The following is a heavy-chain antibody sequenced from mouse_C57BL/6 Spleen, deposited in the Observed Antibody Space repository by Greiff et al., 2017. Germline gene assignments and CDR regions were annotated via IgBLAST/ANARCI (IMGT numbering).Heavy chain of an antibody. CDR3: ARMTVVGYFDY. CDR1: GYTFTGYW. V-gene: IGHV1-9*01. CDR2: ILPGSGST. D-gene: IGHD1-1*01. Sequence: VQLQQSGAELMKPGASVKLSCKATGYTFTGYWIEWVKQRPGHGLEWIGEILPGSGSTNYNEKFKGKATLTAEKSSSTAYMQLSSLTSEDSAVYFCARMTVVGYFDYWGQGTTLTVSS. J-gene: IGHJ2*01.